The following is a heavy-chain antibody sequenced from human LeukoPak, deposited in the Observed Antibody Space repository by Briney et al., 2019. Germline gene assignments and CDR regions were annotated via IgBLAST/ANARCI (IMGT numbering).Heavy chain of an antibody. CDR1: GGSISSYY. Sequence: SETLSLTCTVSGGSISSYYWSWSRQPPGKGLEWIGYIYYSGSTNYNPSLKSRVTISVDTSKNQFSLKLSSVTAADTAVYYCARDLKGVGATIWWGQGTLVTVSS. J-gene: IGHJ4*02. V-gene: IGHV4-59*12. CDR2: IYYSGST. CDR3: ARDLKGVGATIW. D-gene: IGHD1-26*01.